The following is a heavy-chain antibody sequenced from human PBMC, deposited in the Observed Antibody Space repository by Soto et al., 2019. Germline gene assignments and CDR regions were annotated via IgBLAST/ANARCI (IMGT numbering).Heavy chain of an antibody. CDR1: GYTFTSYY. J-gene: IGHJ4*02. V-gene: IGHV1-46*03. CDR2: INPSGGST. D-gene: IGHD2-2*01. Sequence: ASVKVSCKASGYTFTSYYMHWVRQAPGQGLEWMGIINPSGGSTSYAQKFQGRVTMTRDTSTSTVYMELSSLRSEDTAVYYCARDYQLISVPAAAISYFDYWGQGTLVTVSS. CDR3: ARDYQLISVPAAAISYFDY.